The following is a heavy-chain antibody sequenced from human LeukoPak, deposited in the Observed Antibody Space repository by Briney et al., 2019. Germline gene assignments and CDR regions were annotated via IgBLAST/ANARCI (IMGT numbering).Heavy chain of an antibody. CDR1: GFTFSSYS. V-gene: IGHV3-21*01. Sequence: PGGSLRLSCAASGFTFSSYSMNWVRQAPGKGLEWVSSISSSSSNIYYADSVKCRFTISRDNAKNSLYLQMNSPRAEDTAVYYCARDVEGFGELISPHYFDYWGQGTLVTVSS. CDR2: ISSSSSNI. J-gene: IGHJ4*02. D-gene: IGHD3-10*01. CDR3: ARDVEGFGELISPHYFDY.